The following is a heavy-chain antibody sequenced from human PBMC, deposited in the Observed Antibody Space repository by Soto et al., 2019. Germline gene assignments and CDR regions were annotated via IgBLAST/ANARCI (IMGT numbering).Heavy chain of an antibody. CDR3: GRRIVVVTALDY. Sequence: QVQLVQSGAEEKKPGASVKVSCKASGYTFTSYAMHWVRQAPGQRLEWMGWINAGNGNTKYSQKFQGRVTITRATSASTAYMELSSLRSEDTAVYYCGRRIVVVTALDYWGQGTLVTVSA. J-gene: IGHJ4*02. CDR2: INAGNGNT. CDR1: GYTFTSYA. V-gene: IGHV1-3*05. D-gene: IGHD2-21*02.